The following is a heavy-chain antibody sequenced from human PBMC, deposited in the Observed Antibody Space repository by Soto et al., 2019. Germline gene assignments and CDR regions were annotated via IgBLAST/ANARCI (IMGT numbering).Heavy chain of an antibody. V-gene: IGHV3-74*01. CDR2: ISSDGRST. CDR1: GFTFNTYW. J-gene: IGHJ6*02. CDR3: ARDLPSVVVVTATRGDAMDV. D-gene: IGHD2-15*01. Sequence: EVQLVESGGGLVQPGGSLRLSCAASGFTFNTYWMHWVRQAPGKGLVWVSRISSDGRSTTYADSVKGRFTISRDNANNSLYLQMNSLRAEYTAVYYCARDLPSVVVVTATRGDAMDVWGQGTTVTVSS.